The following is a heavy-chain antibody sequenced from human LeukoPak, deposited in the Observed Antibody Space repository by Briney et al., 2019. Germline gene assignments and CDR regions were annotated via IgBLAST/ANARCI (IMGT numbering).Heavy chain of an antibody. CDR2: INPSSGDT. Sequence: ASVKVSCKASGYTFTGYYIHWVRQAPGQGLEWMGWINPSSGDTHYAQKFQGRVTMTRDTSISTAYMELSRLRSDDTAVYYCARVAMVRGGGLGASIDYWGQGTLVTVSS. J-gene: IGHJ4*02. D-gene: IGHD3-10*01. CDR1: GYTFTGYY. CDR3: ARVAMVRGGGLGASIDY. V-gene: IGHV1-2*02.